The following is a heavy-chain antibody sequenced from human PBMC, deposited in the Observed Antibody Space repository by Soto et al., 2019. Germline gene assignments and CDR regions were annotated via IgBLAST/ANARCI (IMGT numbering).Heavy chain of an antibody. J-gene: IGHJ4*02. CDR1: GFTFSTYA. CDR2: ISGSGGST. V-gene: IGHV3-23*01. CDR3: AKYEGWGSDWYRDPFEY. D-gene: IGHD6-13*01. Sequence: EVQLLESGGALVQPGGSLRLSCVASGFTFSTYAMSWVRQAPGKGLEWVSGISGSGGSTYYADSVKGRFTISRDNSKNTSYLQMNSLRVGDTAIYYCAKYEGWGSDWYRDPFEYWGQGTLVTVSS.